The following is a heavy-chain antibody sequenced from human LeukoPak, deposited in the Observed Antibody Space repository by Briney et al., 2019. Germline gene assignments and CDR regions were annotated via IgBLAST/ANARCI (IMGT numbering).Heavy chain of an antibody. Sequence: GGSLRLSCAASGFTFSSYSMNWVRQAPGKGLEWISYVSSGTTMYYADSVKGRFTISRDNAKNSLFLHMNSLRVEDTAVYYCARFRTLDYWGQGTLVTVSS. CDR3: ARFRTLDY. J-gene: IGHJ4*02. CDR1: GFTFSSYS. CDR2: VSSGTTM. V-gene: IGHV3-48*01.